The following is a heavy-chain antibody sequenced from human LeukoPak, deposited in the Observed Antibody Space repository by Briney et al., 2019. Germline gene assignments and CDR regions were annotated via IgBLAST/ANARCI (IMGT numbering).Heavy chain of an antibody. CDR3: ARHGHSSGWYGTYNWFDP. D-gene: IGHD6-19*01. V-gene: IGHV4-59*08. CDR2: IDNSGKS. Sequence: SETLSLTCTVSGGAISSYYWSWIRQPPGKGLEWLGYIDNSGKSNYNPSLKSRVTISVDTSRRQFSLSLSPVTAADTAVYYCARHGHSSGWYGTYNWFDPWGQGTLVTVSS. J-gene: IGHJ5*02. CDR1: GGAISSYY.